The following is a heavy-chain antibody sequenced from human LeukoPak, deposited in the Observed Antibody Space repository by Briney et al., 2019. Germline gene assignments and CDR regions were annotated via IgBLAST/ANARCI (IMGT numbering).Heavy chain of an antibody. CDR1: GFTFSSYA. CDR3: AKAQPRWLQLDVGEIDY. V-gene: IGHV3-23*01. CDR2: ISGSGGST. D-gene: IGHD5-24*01. Sequence: GGSLRPSCATSGFTFSSYAMSWVRQAPGKGLEWVSAISGSGGSTYYADSVKGRFTISRDNSKNTLYLQMNSLRAEDTAVYYCAKAQPRWLQLDVGEIDYWGQGTLVTVSP. J-gene: IGHJ4*02.